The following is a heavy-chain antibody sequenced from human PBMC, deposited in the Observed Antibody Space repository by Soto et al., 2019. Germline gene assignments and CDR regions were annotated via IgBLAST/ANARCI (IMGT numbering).Heavy chain of an antibody. V-gene: IGHV3-74*01. Sequence: EVQLVESGGGLVQPGESLRLSCAASGLIFSNYKMHWVRQAPGKGLVWVSRINTDGSIIDYADSVKGRFTVSRDNAKNTLYLQMHSLRADDTAVYYCARDTDGLHYWGQGTLVTVSS. CDR3: ARDTDGLHY. CDR2: INTDGSII. CDR1: GLIFSNYK. J-gene: IGHJ4*02.